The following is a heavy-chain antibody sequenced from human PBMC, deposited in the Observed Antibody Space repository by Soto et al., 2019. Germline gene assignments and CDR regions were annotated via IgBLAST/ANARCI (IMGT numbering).Heavy chain of an antibody. J-gene: IGHJ6*02. V-gene: IGHV1-18*01. D-gene: IGHD3-3*01. CDR2: ISAYNGNT. CDR3: ARALRRITIFGVVTVTDGMDV. Sequence: GASVKVSCKASGYTFTSYGISWVRQAPGQGLEWMGWISAYNGNTNYAQKLQGRVTMTTDTSTSTAYMELRSLRSDDTAVYYCARALRRITIFGVVTVTDGMDVWGQGTTVTVS. CDR1: GYTFTSYG.